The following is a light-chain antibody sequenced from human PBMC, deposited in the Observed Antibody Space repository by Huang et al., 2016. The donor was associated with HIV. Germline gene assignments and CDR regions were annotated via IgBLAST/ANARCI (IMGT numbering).Light chain of an antibody. Sequence: DIQMTQSPSSLSASVGDTVIITCRASQNISKYLNWYQQVPGRAPKFLIYGTSKLQRGVSLMRFSGRASGTDFTLTITSLQPEDAATYFCQQSYGIPRTFGLGT. CDR1: QNISKY. CDR2: GTS. J-gene: IGKJ2*01. CDR3: QQSYGIPRT. V-gene: IGKV1-39*01.